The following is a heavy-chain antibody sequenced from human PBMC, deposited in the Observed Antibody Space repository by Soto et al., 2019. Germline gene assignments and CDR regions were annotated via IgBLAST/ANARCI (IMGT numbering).Heavy chain of an antibody. Sequence: ASVKVSCKASGDTFSSYAISWVRQAPGQGLEWMGGIIPIFGTANYAQKFKGRVTITADKSTSTAYMELISLRSEDTAMYYCARGWYYYDSSGYAFDYWGQGTQVTVS. CDR2: IIPIFGTA. CDR1: GDTFSSYA. J-gene: IGHJ4*02. CDR3: ARGWYYYDSSGYAFDY. D-gene: IGHD3-22*01. V-gene: IGHV1-69*06.